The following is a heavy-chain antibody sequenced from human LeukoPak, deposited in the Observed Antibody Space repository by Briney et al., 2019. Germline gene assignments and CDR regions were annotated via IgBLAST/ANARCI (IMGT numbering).Heavy chain of an antibody. CDR1: GGSISSSSYY. CDR2: IYYSGST. V-gene: IGHV4-39*01. CDR3: APSYDSSGYPRGWFGY. J-gene: IGHJ4*02. Sequence: SETLSLTCTVSGGSISSSSYYWGWIRQPPGKGLEWIGSIYYSGSTYYSPSLKSRVTISVDTSKNQFSLKLSSVTAADTAVYYCAPSYDSSGYPRGWFGYWGQGTLVTVSS. D-gene: IGHD3-22*01.